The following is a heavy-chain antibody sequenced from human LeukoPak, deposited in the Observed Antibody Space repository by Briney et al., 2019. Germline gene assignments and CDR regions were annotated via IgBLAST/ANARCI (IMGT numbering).Heavy chain of an antibody. D-gene: IGHD5-24*01. J-gene: IGHJ4*02. CDR1: GGSISSGSYY. CDR3: AREVEMSTIY. CDR2: IYTSGST. V-gene: IGHV4-61*02. Sequence: SQTLSLTCTVSGGSISSGSYYWSWIRQPAGKGLEWIRRIYTSGSTNYNPSLKSRVTISVDTSKNQFSLKLSSVTAADTAVYYCAREVEMSTIYWGQGTLVTVSS.